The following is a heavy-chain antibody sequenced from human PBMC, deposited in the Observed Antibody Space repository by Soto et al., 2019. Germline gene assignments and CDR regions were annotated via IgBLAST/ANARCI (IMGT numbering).Heavy chain of an antibody. CDR2: IYYSGST. D-gene: IGHD3-22*01. Sequence: QVQLQESGPGLVKPSQTLSLTCTVSGGSISSSDFHWSWIRQPPGKGLEGIGYIYYSGSTSYNPSVKSRVTISRGTSMKHFSLKLSSMIAADTAVYYCARVSDSSAYYSAYWGQGTLVTVSS. V-gene: IGHV4-30-4*01. J-gene: IGHJ4*02. CDR1: GGSISSSDFH. CDR3: ARVSDSSAYYSAY.